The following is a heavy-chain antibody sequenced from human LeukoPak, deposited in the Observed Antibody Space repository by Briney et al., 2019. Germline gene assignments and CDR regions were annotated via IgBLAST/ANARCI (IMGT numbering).Heavy chain of an antibody. CDR3: ARGSWSTNFDY. Sequence: PSETLSLTCTVSGGSISSYYWSWIRQPPGKGLEWIGYIYYSGSTSYNPSLKSRVTISVDTSKNQFSLKLSSVTAADTAVYYCARGSWSTNFDYWGQGTLVTVSS. D-gene: IGHD6-13*01. V-gene: IGHV4-59*01. CDR2: IYYSGST. J-gene: IGHJ4*02. CDR1: GGSISSYY.